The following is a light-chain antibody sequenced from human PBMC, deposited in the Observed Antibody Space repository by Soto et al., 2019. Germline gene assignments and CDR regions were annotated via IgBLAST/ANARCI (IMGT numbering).Light chain of an antibody. Sequence: EIVMTQSPATLSVSPGERATLSCRASQSVSSNLAWYQHKPRQAPRLLIYGASTRATGIPARFSGSGSGTECTPTISSLQSEDFAVYYCQQYNNWPLYTFGQGTKLEIK. V-gene: IGKV3-15*01. J-gene: IGKJ2*01. CDR2: GAS. CDR1: QSVSSN. CDR3: QQYNNWPLYT.